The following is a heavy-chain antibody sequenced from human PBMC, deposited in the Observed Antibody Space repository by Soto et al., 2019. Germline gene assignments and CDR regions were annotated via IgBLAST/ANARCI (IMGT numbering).Heavy chain of an antibody. CDR1: GFTFSNYV. CDR3: AKGSSREGYT. D-gene: IGHD5-12*01. J-gene: IGHJ5*02. CDR2: ITASGDVE. Sequence: EVQLLESGGDLVQPRGSLRLSCRASGFTFSNYVMTWVRQAPGKGLDWVSSITASGDVEAYADSVRARFSISRDNSKNTMSLQMSSLSVDDTAVYYCAKGSSREGYTWGQGTLVTVSS. V-gene: IGHV3-23*01.